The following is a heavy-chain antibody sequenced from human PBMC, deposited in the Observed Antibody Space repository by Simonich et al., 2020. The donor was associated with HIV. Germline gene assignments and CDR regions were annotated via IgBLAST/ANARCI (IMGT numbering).Heavy chain of an antibody. CDR3: ARVTGTTVDAFDI. Sequence: QVQLVQSGAEVKKPGASVKVSCKAAGYTFTSYGIRWVRQAPGQGLEWRGGISAYKGNTNPAQKLQGRVTMTTDTTTSSAYLGVVSPRSDDAAVYYCARVTGTTVDAFDIWGQGTMFTVS. CDR1: GYTFTSYG. D-gene: IGHD1-7*01. CDR2: ISAYKGNT. J-gene: IGHJ3*02. V-gene: IGHV1-18*01.